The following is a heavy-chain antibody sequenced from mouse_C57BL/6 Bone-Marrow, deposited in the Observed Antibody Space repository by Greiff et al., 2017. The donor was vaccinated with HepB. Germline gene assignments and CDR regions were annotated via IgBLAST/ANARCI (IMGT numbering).Heavy chain of an antibody. D-gene: IGHD2-9*01. CDR2: ISSGSSTI. CDR1: GFTFSDYG. Sequence: EVKLMESGGGLVKPGGSLKLSCAASGFTFSDYGMHWVRQAPEKGLEWVAYISSGSSTIYYADTVKGRFTISRDNAKNTLFLQMTSLRSEDTAMYYCARPYYGYHGAMDYWGQGTSVTVSS. CDR3: ARPYYGYHGAMDY. V-gene: IGHV5-17*01. J-gene: IGHJ4*01.